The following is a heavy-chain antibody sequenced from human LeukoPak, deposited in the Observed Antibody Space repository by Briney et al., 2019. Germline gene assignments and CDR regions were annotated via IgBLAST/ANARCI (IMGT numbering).Heavy chain of an antibody. Sequence: ASVKVSCKASGYTFTSYGISWVRQAPGQGLEWMGWISACNGNTNYAQKLQGRVTMTTDTSTSTAYMELRSLRSDDTAVYYCARGRELLRYFDWLIDFDYWGQGTLVTVSS. J-gene: IGHJ4*02. CDR3: ARGRELLRYFDWLIDFDY. CDR1: GYTFTSYG. V-gene: IGHV1-18*01. D-gene: IGHD3-9*01. CDR2: ISACNGNT.